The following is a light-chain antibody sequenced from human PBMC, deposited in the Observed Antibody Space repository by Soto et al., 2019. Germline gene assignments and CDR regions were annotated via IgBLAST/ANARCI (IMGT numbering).Light chain of an antibody. J-gene: IGKJ1*01. V-gene: IGKV2-30*01. CDR2: KVS. CDR1: QSLVYSDGNTY. CDR3: MQGTYWQWT. Sequence: DAVMTQSPLSLPVTLGQPASISCRASQSLVYSDGNTYLNWFQQRPGQSPRSLIYKVSNRDFGAPDSFSSSGSGTDFTLKISRVETEDVGVYYCMQGTYWQWTLGQGTKVEIK.